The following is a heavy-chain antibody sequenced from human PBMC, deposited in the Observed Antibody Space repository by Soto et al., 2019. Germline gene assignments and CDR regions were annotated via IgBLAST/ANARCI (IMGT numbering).Heavy chain of an antibody. V-gene: IGHV3-21*01. J-gene: IGHJ4*02. D-gene: IGHD2-2*01. CDR1: GFMFSSYT. CDR3: ARGCSSASCYYY. Sequence: EVQLVESGGGLVKPGGSLRLSCTASGFMFSSYTMNWVRQAPGKGLEWVSSVSFRGYIYYADSLEGRFTISRDDAKNSLYLQMNSLRAEDTAVYYCARGCSSASCYYYWGQGTLVTVSS. CDR2: VSFRGYI.